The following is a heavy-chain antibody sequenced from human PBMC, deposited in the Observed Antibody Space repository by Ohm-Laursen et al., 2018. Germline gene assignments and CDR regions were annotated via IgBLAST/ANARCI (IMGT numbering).Heavy chain of an antibody. V-gene: IGHV3-23*01. Sequence: SLRLSCAATGITFSSYAMSWVRQAPGKGLEWVSAISGSGGGTDYVDSVKGRFTISRDNSKNTLYLQMNSLRAEDTAVYYCAKDSVPRNGVFDAFDIWGQGSMVTVSS. D-gene: IGHD3-10*01. CDR3: AKDSVPRNGVFDAFDI. CDR1: GITFSSYA. CDR2: ISGSGGGT. J-gene: IGHJ3*02.